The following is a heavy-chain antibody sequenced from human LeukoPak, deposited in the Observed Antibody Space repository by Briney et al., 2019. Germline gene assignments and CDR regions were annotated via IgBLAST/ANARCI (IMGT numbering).Heavy chain of an antibody. V-gene: IGHV1-8*01. CDR2: LNPNSGNT. Sequence: ASVKVSCKASGYTFTNSDINWVRQATGQGLEWMGWLNPNSGNTGYAQKFQGRVTMTRNTSISTAYMELSSLKSEDTAVYYCARTFYYDSHDPNWFDPWGQGTLVTVSS. J-gene: IGHJ5*02. CDR1: GYTFTNSD. CDR3: ARTFYYDSHDPNWFDP. D-gene: IGHD3-22*01.